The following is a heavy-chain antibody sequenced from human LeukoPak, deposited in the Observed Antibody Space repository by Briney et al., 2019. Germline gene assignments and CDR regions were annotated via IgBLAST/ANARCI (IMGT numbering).Heavy chain of an antibody. D-gene: IGHD2-2*01. J-gene: IGHJ4*02. CDR3: AKGPLRGTAAAIDY. Sequence: GGSLRLSCAASGFTFSSYAMHWVRQAPGKGLEWVAVISYDGRNIHYPDSVKGRFTISRDISTDTLWLQMDSLRTEDTAVYYCAKGPLRGTAAAIDYWGQGTLVTVSS. CDR2: ISYDGRNI. CDR1: GFTFSSYA. V-gene: IGHV3-30*04.